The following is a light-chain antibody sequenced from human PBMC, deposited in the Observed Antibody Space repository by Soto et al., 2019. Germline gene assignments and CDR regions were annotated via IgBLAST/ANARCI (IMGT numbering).Light chain of an antibody. Sequence: EIMLTQSPATLSVSPGERATLSCRASQSVSSNLAWYQQTPGPAPRLLIYGASTRATGIPARFSGSGSGTEFTLTISSLQSEDFAVYYCQQYNNWPPLTFGGGTKVEIK. CDR2: GAS. J-gene: IGKJ4*01. CDR3: QQYNNWPPLT. CDR1: QSVSSN. V-gene: IGKV3-15*01.